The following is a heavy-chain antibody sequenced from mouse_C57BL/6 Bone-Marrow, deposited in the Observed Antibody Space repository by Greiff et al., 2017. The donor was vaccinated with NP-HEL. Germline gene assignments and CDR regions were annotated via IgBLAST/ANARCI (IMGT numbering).Heavy chain of an antibody. Sequence: VQLKESGAELVKPGASVKLSCKASGYTFTEYTIHWVKQRSGQGLEWIGWFYPGSGSIKYNEKFKDKATLTADKSSSTVYMELSRLTSEDSAVYFCARHEGGITTVVDHWYFDVWGTGTTVTVSS. CDR3: ARHEGGITTVVDHWYFDV. J-gene: IGHJ1*03. CDR1: GYTFTEYT. V-gene: IGHV1-62-2*01. D-gene: IGHD1-1*01. CDR2: FYPGSGSI.